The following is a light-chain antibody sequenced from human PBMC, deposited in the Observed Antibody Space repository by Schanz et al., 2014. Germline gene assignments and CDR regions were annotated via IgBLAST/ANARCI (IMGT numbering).Light chain of an antibody. J-gene: IGLJ3*02. CDR1: SSDVGGYNY. CDR2: DVS. CDR3: SSYTSSSGWV. V-gene: IGLV2-14*01. Sequence: QSALTQPASVSGSPGQSITISCTGASSDVGGYNYVSWYQQHPGKAPELMIYDVSNRPSGVSNRFSGSKSGNTASLTISGLQAEDEADYYCSSYTSSSGWVFGGGTKLTVL.